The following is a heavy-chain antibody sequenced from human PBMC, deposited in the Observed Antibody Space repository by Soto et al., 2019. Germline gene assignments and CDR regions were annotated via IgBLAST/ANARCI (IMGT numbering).Heavy chain of an antibody. D-gene: IGHD2-15*01. CDR3: AKEGRYCSGGSCYSYGMDV. V-gene: IGHV3-43*01. J-gene: IGHJ6*02. CDR1: GFTFDDYT. CDR2: IGWDGGST. Sequence: GGSLRLSCAASGFTFDDYTMHWVRQAPGKGLEWVSLIGWDGGSTYYADSMKGRFTNSRHNSKNSLYLQMNSLRTEDTALYYCAKEGRYCSGGSCYSYGMDVWGQGTMVTVSS.